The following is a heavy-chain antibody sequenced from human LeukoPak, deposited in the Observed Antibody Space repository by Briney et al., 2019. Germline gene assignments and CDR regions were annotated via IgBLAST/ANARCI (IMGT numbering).Heavy chain of an antibody. Sequence: GSLRLSCATSGFTFSSYAVAWVRQAPGKGLEWIGEINHSGSTNYNPSLKSRVTISVDTSKNQFSLKLSSVTAADTAVYYCARLITVVDDAFDIWGQGTMVTVSS. CDR3: ARLITVVDDAFDI. J-gene: IGHJ3*02. CDR1: GFTFSSYA. D-gene: IGHD2-15*01. CDR2: INHSGST. V-gene: IGHV4-34*01.